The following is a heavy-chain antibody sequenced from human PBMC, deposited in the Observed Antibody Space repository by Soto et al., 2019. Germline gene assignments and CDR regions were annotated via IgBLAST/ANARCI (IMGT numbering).Heavy chain of an antibody. CDR3: AKDPRQDGYNYFDY. D-gene: IGHD5-12*01. V-gene: IGHV3-23*01. J-gene: IGHJ4*02. CDR2: ISGSGGST. Sequence: PGGSLRLSCAASGFTFSSYAMSWVRQAPGKGLEWVSAISGSGGSTYYADSVKGRFTISRDNSKNTLYLQMNCLRAEDTAVYFCAKDPRQDGYNYFDYWGQGTLVTVSS. CDR1: GFTFSSYA.